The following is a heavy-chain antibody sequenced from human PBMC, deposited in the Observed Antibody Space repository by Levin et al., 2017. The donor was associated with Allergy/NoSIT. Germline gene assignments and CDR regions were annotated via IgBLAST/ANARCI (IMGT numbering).Heavy chain of an antibody. V-gene: IGHV3-23*01. Sequence: GGSLRLSCVVSGFTINSYAMSWVRQSPEKGLEWVSVISVGGDVTYYADCVKGRFTISRDNSKNTLYLQMSSLRAEDTAIYYCAKVSLLKYDSSGRDYWGQGTLVTVSS. J-gene: IGHJ4*02. CDR1: GFTINSYA. D-gene: IGHD3-22*01. CDR3: AKVSLLKYDSSGRDY. CDR2: ISVGGDVT.